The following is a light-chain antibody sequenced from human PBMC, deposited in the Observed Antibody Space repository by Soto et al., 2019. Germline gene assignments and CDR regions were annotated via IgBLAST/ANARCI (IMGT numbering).Light chain of an antibody. CDR1: QSVSNKY. J-gene: IGKJ4*01. Sequence: EIVLKKSPGTLSLYTGARATLPCMASQSVSNKYLAWYQQKPGQAPRLLIYDASNRATGIPPRFSGSGSATDFTLTISSLEPEDFAVYYCQHRHNWPLTFGRGTKVDIK. CDR2: DAS. CDR3: QHRHNWPLT. V-gene: IGKV3-11*01.